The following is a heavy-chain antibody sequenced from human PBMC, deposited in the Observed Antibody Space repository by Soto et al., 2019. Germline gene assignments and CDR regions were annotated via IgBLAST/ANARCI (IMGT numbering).Heavy chain of an antibody. D-gene: IGHD1-26*01. CDR1: GGSISSGDYY. CDR3: ARAEGYLGGGYYYYYGMDV. V-gene: IGHV4-30-4*01. Sequence: QVQLQESGPGLVKPSQTLSLTCTVSGGSISSGDYYWSWIRQPPGKGLEWIGYIYYSGSTYYNPSLKSRVTXPXDXXKNQFSLNLSSVTAADTAVYYCARAEGYLGGGYYYYYGMDVWGQGTTVTVSS. CDR2: IYYSGST. J-gene: IGHJ6*02.